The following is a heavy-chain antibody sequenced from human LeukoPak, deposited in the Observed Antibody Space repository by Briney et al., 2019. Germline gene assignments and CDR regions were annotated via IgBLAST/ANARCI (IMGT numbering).Heavy chain of an antibody. D-gene: IGHD3-9*01. V-gene: IGHV1-69*05. CDR3: DSPSYDILTGYIPPEAFDI. J-gene: IGHJ3*02. CDR1: GASFSSYA. CDR2: IIPIFGRA. Sequence: SVEVSCKASGASFSSYAISWVRQAHGQGLEWVGGIIPIFGRANYAHKFQGRVRFTTDKYTSTAYLDLNILSLRATAADYCDSPSYDILTGYIPPEAFDIWGQGTMVIVTS.